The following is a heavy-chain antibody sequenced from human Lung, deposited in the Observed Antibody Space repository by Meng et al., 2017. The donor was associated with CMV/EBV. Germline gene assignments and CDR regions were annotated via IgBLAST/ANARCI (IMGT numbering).Heavy chain of an antibody. CDR2: NYYSGST. CDR1: CCSTSTCY. Sequence: QVQGAGQALVTASETPYHLCAFSCCSTSTCYWSWIRQPPRKGLEWIGNNYYSGSTNYNPSLASRVTISVDSSKNQFSLKLSSVTAADTAVYYCARHQNGGTYPLDYWGQGTLVTVSS. J-gene: IGHJ4*02. V-gene: IGHV4-59*08. CDR3: ARHQNGGTYPLDY. D-gene: IGHD3-16*02.